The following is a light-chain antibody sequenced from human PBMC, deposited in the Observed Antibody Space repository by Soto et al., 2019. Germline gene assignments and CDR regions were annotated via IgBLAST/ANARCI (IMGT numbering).Light chain of an antibody. J-gene: IGLJ3*02. V-gene: IGLV2-11*01. CDR1: NSDIGGYNY. CDR2: DVT. Sequence: QSVLTQPRSVSGSPGQSVTISCTGTNSDIGGYNYVSWYQQHPGKAPKVMIYDVTRRPSGVPDRFSGSKSGDTASLTISGLQSEDEAHYYCCSYAAKYNFWVFGGGTKLTVL. CDR3: CSYAAKYNFWV.